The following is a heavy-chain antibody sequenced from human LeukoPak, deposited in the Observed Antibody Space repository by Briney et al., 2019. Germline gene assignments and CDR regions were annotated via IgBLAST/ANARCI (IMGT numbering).Heavy chain of an antibody. CDR3: ERPREWYSSSSPFDH. J-gene: IGHJ4*02. V-gene: IGHV5-51*01. D-gene: IGHD6-6*01. CDR1: GYSFTIYW. CDR2: IYPGDSET. Sequence: GESLKISCKGSGYSFTIYWIGWVRQMSGKGLEWMGIIYPGDSETCYRPSFQGQVTISADKSISTAYLQWCSLKASDTAMYYCERPREWYSSSSPFDHWGQGTLVTVSS.